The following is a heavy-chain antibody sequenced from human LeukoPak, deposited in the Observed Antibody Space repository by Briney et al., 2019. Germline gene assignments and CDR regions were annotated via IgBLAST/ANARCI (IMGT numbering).Heavy chain of an antibody. Sequence: HPGGSLRLSCAASGFTFSSYWMRWVRQAPGKGLVWVSRIKSDGSTRYADSVKGRFTISRDNAKNTVSLQMNSLRAEDTGVYYCARAPSEIGGYYPEYFRHWGQGTLVTVSP. J-gene: IGHJ1*01. D-gene: IGHD3-22*01. CDR1: GFTFSSYW. V-gene: IGHV3-74*01. CDR2: IKSDGST. CDR3: ARAPSEIGGYYPEYFRH.